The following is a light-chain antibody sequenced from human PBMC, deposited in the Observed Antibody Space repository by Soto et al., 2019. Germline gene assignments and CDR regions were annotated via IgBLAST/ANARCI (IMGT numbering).Light chain of an antibody. CDR1: SSDVGRYNL. V-gene: IGLV2-23*02. CDR2: EVS. J-gene: IGLJ1*01. CDR3: CSYADSSMV. Sequence: QSALTQPAAVSGSPGQSITISCTGTSSDVGRYNLVSWYQQHPGKAPKLMIYEVSKRPSGVSNRFSGSKSGNTASLTISGLQAEDEADYSCCSYADSSMVFGTGTKLTVL.